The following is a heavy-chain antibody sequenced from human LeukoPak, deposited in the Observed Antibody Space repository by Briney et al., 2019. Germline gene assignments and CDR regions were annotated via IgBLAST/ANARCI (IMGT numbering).Heavy chain of an antibody. Sequence: SETLSLTCTVSGGSISSGDYYWSWIRQPPGKGPEWIGYIYYSGSTYYNPSLKSRVTISVDTSKNQFSLKLSSVTAADTAVYYCARTGYDFWSGYLHAFDIWGQGTMVTVSS. V-gene: IGHV4-30-4*08. CDR2: IYYSGST. D-gene: IGHD3-3*01. J-gene: IGHJ3*02. CDR1: GGSISSGDYY. CDR3: ARTGYDFWSGYLHAFDI.